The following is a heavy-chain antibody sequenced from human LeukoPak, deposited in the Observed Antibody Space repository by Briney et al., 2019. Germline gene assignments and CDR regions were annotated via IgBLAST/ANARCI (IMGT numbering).Heavy chain of an antibody. CDR1: GGSFSGDY. CDR2: INHSGST. V-gene: IGHV4-34*01. J-gene: IGHJ4*02. D-gene: IGHD3-10*01. CDR3: ARARAGYYGSGRSFFDY. Sequence: SETMSLTCAVYGGSFSGDYWSWIRQLPGKGLEWIGEINHSGSTNYNPSLKSRVTISVDTSKNQFSLKLSSVTAADTAVYYCARARAGYYGSGRSFFDYWGQGTLVTVSS.